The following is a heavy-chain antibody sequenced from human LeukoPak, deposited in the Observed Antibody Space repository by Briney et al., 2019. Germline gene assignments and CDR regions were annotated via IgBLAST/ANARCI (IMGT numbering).Heavy chain of an antibody. CDR3: AASSGFAY. V-gene: IGHV3-49*04. Sequence: GGSLRLSCTASGFTFGYYAMSWVRQAPGKGLEWVGYIRSRAYGGAAEYAASVKGRFTITRDDSKSIAYLQMSSLNTEDTAVYYCAASSGFAYWGQGTLVTVSS. CDR1: GFTFGYYA. J-gene: IGHJ4*02. D-gene: IGHD6-25*01. CDR2: IRSRAYGGAA.